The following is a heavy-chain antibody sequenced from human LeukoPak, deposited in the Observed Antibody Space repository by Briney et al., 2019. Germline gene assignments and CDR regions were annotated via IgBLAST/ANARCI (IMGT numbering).Heavy chain of an antibody. V-gene: IGHV3-23*01. CDR1: GFTFSSYA. J-gene: IGHJ3*02. CDR3: AKDFYFDWLLLRFGAFDI. Sequence: QPGGSLRLSCAASGFTFSSYAMSWVRQAPGKGLEWVSAISGSGGSTYYADSVKGRFTISRDNSKNTLYLQMNSLRAEDTAVYYCAKDFYFDWLLLRFGAFDIWGQGTMVTVSS. CDR2: ISGSGGST. D-gene: IGHD3-9*01.